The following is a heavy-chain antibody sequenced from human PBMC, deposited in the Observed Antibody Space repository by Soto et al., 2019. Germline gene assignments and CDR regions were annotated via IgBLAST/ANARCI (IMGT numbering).Heavy chain of an antibody. Sequence: PSETLSLTCTVSGGSISSGDYYWSWIRQPPGKGLEWIGYIYYSGSTYYNPSLKSRVTISVDTSKNQFSLKLSSVTAADTAVYYYARGFGFLEWSGYDYWGQGTLVTVSS. J-gene: IGHJ4*02. V-gene: IGHV4-30-4*01. D-gene: IGHD3-3*01. CDR1: GGSISSGDYY. CDR3: ARGFGFLEWSGYDY. CDR2: IYYSGST.